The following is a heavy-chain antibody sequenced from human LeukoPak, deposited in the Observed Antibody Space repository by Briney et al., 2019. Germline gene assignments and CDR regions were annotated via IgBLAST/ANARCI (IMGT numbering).Heavy chain of an antibody. CDR2: MNPNSGNT. J-gene: IGHJ6*03. CDR3: ARGRSRSSRSYYYYVDV. V-gene: IGHV1-8*01. D-gene: IGHD6-6*01. Sequence: GASVKVSCKASGYTFTSYDINWVRQATGQGLEWMGWMNPNSGNTGYAQKFQGRVTMTRNTSISTAYMELSSLRSEDTAVYYCARGRSRSSRSYYYYVDVWGKGTTVTVSS. CDR1: GYTFTSYD.